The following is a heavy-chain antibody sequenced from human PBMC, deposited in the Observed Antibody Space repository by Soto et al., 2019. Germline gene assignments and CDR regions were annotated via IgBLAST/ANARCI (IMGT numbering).Heavy chain of an antibody. D-gene: IGHD4-17*01. CDR3: ARALTVTDYFDY. Sequence: QVQLPESGGGVVQPGRSLRLSCAASGFPFRSYAMHWVRQAPGKGLEWVAAVWSDGTNTYYADSVQGRFTIARDNSKNMLYLEMNSLRGEDTAVYYCARALTVTDYFDYWGQGALVTVSS. CDR1: GFPFRSYA. J-gene: IGHJ4*02. V-gene: IGHV3-33*01. CDR2: VWSDGTNT.